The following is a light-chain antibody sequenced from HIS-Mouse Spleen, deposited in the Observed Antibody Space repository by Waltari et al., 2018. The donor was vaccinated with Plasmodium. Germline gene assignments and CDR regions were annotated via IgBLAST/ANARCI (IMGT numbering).Light chain of an antibody. V-gene: IGKV3-20*01. CDR1: QSVSSSY. Sequence: EIVLTQSPGTLSLSPGERATLSCRASQSVSSSYLAWYQQKPGQAPRLLLYGASSRSTCIPDRFSGSGSGTDFTLTISRLEPEDFAVYYCQQYGSSGTFGQGTKVEIK. J-gene: IGKJ1*01. CDR2: GAS. CDR3: QQYGSSGT.